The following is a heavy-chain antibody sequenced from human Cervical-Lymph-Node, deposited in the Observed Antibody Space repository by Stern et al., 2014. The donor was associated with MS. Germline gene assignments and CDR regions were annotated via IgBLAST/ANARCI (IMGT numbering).Heavy chain of an antibody. V-gene: IGHV5-51*01. CDR1: GYTFTSYW. CDR3: ARQRYFDY. CDR2: IFPGGSDI. J-gene: IGHJ4*02. Sequence: VQLVQSGPEVKRPGESLKISCQASGYTFTSYWIGWVRQMPGKGLELIAIIFPGGSDIRYSPSFQGQVTISADKSSSTSYLQWNNLKASDTAIYYCARQRYFDYWGQGTLVTVSS.